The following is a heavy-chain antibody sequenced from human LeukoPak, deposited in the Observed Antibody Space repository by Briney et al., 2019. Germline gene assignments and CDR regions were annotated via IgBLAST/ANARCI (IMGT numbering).Heavy chain of an antibody. J-gene: IGHJ4*02. CDR3: ARDPSGRASHLDY. V-gene: IGHV3-48*03. Sequence: GGSLRLSCAASGFTFSSYEMNWVRQAPGKGLEWVAYISNGGSTTYYADSVRGRFTISRDNAKNSMYLQMNSLRDEDMAVYYCARDPSGRASHLDYWGQGTLVTVSS. D-gene: IGHD3-10*01. CDR2: ISNGGSTT. CDR1: GFTFSSYE.